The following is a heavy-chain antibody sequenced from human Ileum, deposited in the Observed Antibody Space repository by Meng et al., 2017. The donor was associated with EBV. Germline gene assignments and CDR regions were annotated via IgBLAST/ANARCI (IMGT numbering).Heavy chain of an antibody. D-gene: IGHD1-26*01. V-gene: IGHV4-30-4*01. CDR3: AIYAVGGSGQGY. J-gene: IGHJ4*02. Sequence: VHPQEPGPGLVKPSQTLSLTCAVSGVSISSGVYHWSWIRQPPGKGLEWIGCSGGTYYNPSLKSRLTISVDTSKNQFSLKLDSATAADTAVYYCAIYAVGGSGQGYWGQGTLVTVSS. CDR1: GVSISSGVYH. CDR2: CSGGT.